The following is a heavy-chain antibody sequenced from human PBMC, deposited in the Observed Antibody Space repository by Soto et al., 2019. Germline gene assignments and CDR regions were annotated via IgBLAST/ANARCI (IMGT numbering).Heavy chain of an antibody. CDR2: ISYEGSNK. CDR1: EFTFSNYG. V-gene: IGHV3-30*18. J-gene: IGHJ3*02. CDR3: AKDIAARGPHAFDI. Sequence: GGSLRLSCAASEFTFSNYGMHWVRQAPGKGLEWVAVISYEGSNKYYADSVKGRFTISRDNSQNTLYLQMNSLRTEDTAVYYCAKDIAARGPHAFDIWGQGTMVTVSS. D-gene: IGHD6-13*01.